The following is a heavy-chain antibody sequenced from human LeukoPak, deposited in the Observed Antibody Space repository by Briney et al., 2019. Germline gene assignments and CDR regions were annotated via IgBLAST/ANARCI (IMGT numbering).Heavy chain of an antibody. CDR2: ISSSSSTI. CDR3: ATEITPYYYMDV. Sequence: PGGSLRLSCAASGFTFSSYSMNWVRQAPGKGLEWVSYISSSSSTIYYADSVKGRFTISRDNAKNSLYLQMNSLRADDTAVYYCATEITPYYYMDVWGKGTTVTVSS. D-gene: IGHD5-24*01. V-gene: IGHV3-48*01. CDR1: GFTFSSYS. J-gene: IGHJ6*03.